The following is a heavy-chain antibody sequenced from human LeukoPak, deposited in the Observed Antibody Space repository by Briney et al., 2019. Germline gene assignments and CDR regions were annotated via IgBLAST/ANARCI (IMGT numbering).Heavy chain of an antibody. J-gene: IGHJ4*02. CDR3: SGSYHGIPY. D-gene: IGHD3-10*01. CDR1: GFAVSNNY. Sequence: PGGSLRLSCAASGFAVSNNYMNCVRQAPGKGLEWVSLIYSGGSTYYADSVKGRFTISRDNSKNTLYLQMNYLRAEDTAVYYCSGSYHGIPYWGQGTLVTVSS. V-gene: IGHV3-66*01. CDR2: IYSGGST.